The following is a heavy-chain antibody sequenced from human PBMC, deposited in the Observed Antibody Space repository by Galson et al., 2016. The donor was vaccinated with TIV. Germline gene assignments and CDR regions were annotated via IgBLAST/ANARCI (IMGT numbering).Heavy chain of an antibody. CDR1: GFTFNTYS. V-gene: IGHV3-48*02. J-gene: IGHJ6*02. CDR2: ISSSSSKI. CDR3: QCTNGNDRGYYYYGMDV. D-gene: IGHD2-8*01. Sequence: SLRLSCAASGFTFNTYSMNWVRQAPGKGLEWVSYISSSSSKIYYADSVKGRFTVSRDNAKNSLCLQMNSLRDEDTAVYYCQCTNGNDRGYYYYGMDVWGRGTTVTVSS.